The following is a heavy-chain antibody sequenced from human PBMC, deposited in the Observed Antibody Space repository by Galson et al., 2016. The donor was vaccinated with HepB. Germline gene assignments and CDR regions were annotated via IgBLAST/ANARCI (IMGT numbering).Heavy chain of an antibody. CDR1: GFTFSSYA. V-gene: IGHV3-23*01. J-gene: IGHJ1*01. CDR2: ISGSGGTT. CDR3: AKGAYSLPENFQH. Sequence: SLRLSCAASGFTFSSYAMNWVRQPPGKGLEWVSSISGSGGTTYYADSLKGRFTLSRDNSKSTLYLQMNSLRAEDTAVYYCAKGAYSLPENFQHWGQGTLVTVSS. D-gene: IGHD2-15*01.